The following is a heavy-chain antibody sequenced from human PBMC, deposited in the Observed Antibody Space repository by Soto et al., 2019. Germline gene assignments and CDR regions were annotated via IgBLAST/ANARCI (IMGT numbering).Heavy chain of an antibody. CDR2: ISCCGGST. Sequence: WGALLASCVASVFNFKKFAMSWVRQAPGEGLEWVSGISCCGGSTSYADSVKGRFSIARDDSTNTLSLQMNNLRVEDTAQYYCAKADGEQWLIPHLDKWGQGTLVTVSS. CDR3: AKADGEQWLIPHLDK. CDR1: VFNFKKFA. J-gene: IGHJ4*02. D-gene: IGHD6-19*01. V-gene: IGHV3-23*01.